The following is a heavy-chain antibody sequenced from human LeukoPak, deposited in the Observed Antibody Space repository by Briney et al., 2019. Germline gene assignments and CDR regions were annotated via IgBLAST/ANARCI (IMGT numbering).Heavy chain of an antibody. CDR1: GFTFSNYW. V-gene: IGHV3-7*05. Sequence: GGSLRLSCAASGFTFSNYWMSWVRQAPGKGLEWGANIKQDGSNKYYVDSVKGRFTISRDNAKNSLYLQMNSLRAEDTAIYFCARDVWTYYDSWSGYSDFWGQGTLVTVSS. J-gene: IGHJ4*02. D-gene: IGHD3-3*01. CDR2: IKQDGSNK. CDR3: ARDVWTYYDSWSGYSDF.